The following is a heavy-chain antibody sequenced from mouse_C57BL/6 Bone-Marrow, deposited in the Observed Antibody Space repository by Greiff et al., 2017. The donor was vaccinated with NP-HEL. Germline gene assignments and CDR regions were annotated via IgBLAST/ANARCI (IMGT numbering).Heavy chain of an antibody. CDR1: GYTFTSYW. CDR3: AREGIYYDYDLYAMDY. V-gene: IGHV1-69*01. Sequence: QVQLQQPGAELVMPGASVKLSCKASGYTFTSYWMHWVKQRPGQGLEWIGEIDPSDSYTNYIQKFKGKSTLTVDKSSSTAYMQLSSLTSEDSAVYYCAREGIYYDYDLYAMDYWGQGTSVTVSS. J-gene: IGHJ4*01. D-gene: IGHD2-4*01. CDR2: IDPSDSYT.